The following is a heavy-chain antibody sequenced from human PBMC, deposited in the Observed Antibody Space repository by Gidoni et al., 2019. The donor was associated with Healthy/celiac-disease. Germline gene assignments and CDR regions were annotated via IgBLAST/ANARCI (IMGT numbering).Heavy chain of an antibody. CDR2: IYYSVST. CDR1: GGSLSSGGYY. J-gene: IGHJ5*02. D-gene: IGHD3-16*01. Sequence: QVQLQESGPGLVKPSQTLSLTCPVPGGSLSSGGYYWSWIRQHPGKGLEWIGYIYYSVSTYYNPSLKSRITITVDTSKNQVSMKLSSETAADAAVYYCARVRDYDYIWGSSEFDPWGQGTLVTVSS. CDR3: ARVRDYDYIWGSSEFDP. V-gene: IGHV4-31*03.